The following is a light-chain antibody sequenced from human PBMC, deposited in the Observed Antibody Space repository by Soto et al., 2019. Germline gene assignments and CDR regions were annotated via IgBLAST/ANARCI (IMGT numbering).Light chain of an antibody. Sequence: QSALTQPASVSGSPGQSITISCTGTSSDVGSYNLVSWYQQHPGKAPKLMIYEGSKRPSGVSNHFSGSKSGNTASLTNSGLQAEDEADYYCCSYAGSSTVVFGGGTKLTVL. CDR1: SSDVGSYNL. V-gene: IGLV2-23*01. CDR3: CSYAGSSTVV. J-gene: IGLJ2*01. CDR2: EGS.